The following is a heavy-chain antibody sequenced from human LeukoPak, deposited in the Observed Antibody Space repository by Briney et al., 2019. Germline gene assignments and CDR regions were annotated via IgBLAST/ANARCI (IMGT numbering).Heavy chain of an antibody. CDR1: GYTFTGYY. CDR2: INPNSGGT. Sequence: AAVKVSCKASGYTFTGYYMHWVRQAPGQGLEWVGWINPNSGGTNYAQKFQGRVTMSRDTSISTAYMELSRLRSDDTDVYYCARGRRDILTGSPRARNWFDPWGQETLVTVSS. CDR3: ARGRRDILTGSPRARNWFDP. D-gene: IGHD3-9*01. J-gene: IGHJ5*02. V-gene: IGHV1-2*02.